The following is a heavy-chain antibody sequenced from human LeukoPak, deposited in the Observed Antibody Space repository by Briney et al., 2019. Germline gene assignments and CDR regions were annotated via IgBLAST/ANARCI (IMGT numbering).Heavy chain of an antibody. D-gene: IGHD3-16*01. CDR3: ARDDFVWGTYHKRGSDAFDI. CDR2: IYHSGNT. CDR1: GYSINSDYY. V-gene: IGHV4-38-2*02. Sequence: SETLSLTCTVSGYSINSDYYWGWIRQPPGKGLEWIGSIYHSGNTYYNPSLKSRVSISVDTSKDLFSLKLSSVTAADTAVYYCARDDFVWGTYHKRGSDAFDIWGQGTVVTVSS. J-gene: IGHJ3*02.